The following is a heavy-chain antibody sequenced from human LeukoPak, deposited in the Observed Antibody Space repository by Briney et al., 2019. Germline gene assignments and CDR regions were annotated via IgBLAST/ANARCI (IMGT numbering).Heavy chain of an antibody. CDR3: ARDYGDYGNYYYYGMDV. CDR1: GGTLSSYA. V-gene: IGHV1-69*13. CDR2: IIPIFGTA. D-gene: IGHD4-17*01. Sequence: GASVKVSCKASGGTLSSYAISWVRQAPGQGLEWMGGIIPIFGTANYAQKFQGRVTITADESTSTAYMELSSLRSEDTAVYYCARDYGDYGNYYYYGMDVWGQGTTVTVSS. J-gene: IGHJ6*02.